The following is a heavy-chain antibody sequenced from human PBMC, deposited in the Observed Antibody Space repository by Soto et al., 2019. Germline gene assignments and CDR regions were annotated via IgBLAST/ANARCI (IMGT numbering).Heavy chain of an antibody. D-gene: IGHD3-16*01. CDR2: INHSGST. V-gene: IGHV4-34*01. CDR1: GGSFSGYY. J-gene: IGHJ5*02. CDR3: XRGFGITGSNWFDP. Sequence: PSETLSLTCAVYGGSFSGYYWSWIRQPPGKGLEWIGEINHSGSTNYNPSLKSRVTISVDTSKNQFSLKLSSVTAADTAVYYCXRGFGITGSNWFDPWGQGTLVTVSS.